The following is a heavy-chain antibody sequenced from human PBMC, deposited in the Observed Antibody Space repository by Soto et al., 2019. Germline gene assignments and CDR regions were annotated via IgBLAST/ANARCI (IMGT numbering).Heavy chain of an antibody. CDR3: ARDPGIYSSSWYYYYGMDV. J-gene: IGHJ6*02. Sequence: ASVKVSCKASGGTFSSYAISGVRQAPGQGLEWMGGIIPIFGTANYAQKFQGRVTITADESTSTAYMELSSLRSEDTAVYYCARDPGIYSSSWYYYYGMDVWGQGTTVTVSS. CDR1: GGTFSSYA. D-gene: IGHD6-13*01. V-gene: IGHV1-69*13. CDR2: IIPIFGTA.